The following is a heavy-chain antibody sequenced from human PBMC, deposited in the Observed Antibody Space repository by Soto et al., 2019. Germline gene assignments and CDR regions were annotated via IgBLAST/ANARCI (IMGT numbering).Heavy chain of an antibody. CDR3: ARRAIYGDYVGY. D-gene: IGHD4-17*01. V-gene: IGHV5-10-1*01. J-gene: IGHJ4*02. CDR2: IDPSQSHS. CDR1: GYSFTTFW. Sequence: GESLKISCEGSGYSFTTFWIGWVRQMPGKGLEWMGRIDPSQSHSKYSPSFQGHVTISADKSISTAYLQWSSLRASDTAMYYCARRAIYGDYVGYWGQGXLVTVPS.